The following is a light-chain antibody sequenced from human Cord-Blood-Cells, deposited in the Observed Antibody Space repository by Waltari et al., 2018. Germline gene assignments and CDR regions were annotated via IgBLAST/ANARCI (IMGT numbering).Light chain of an antibody. V-gene: IGKV4-1*01. Sequence: DIVMTQSPDSLAVSLGERATINCKSSQSVLYSSNNKNYLAWYQQKPGQPPKLLIYWASTRESGVTDRFSGSGSGTDFTLTSSSLQDEDVAVYYCQQYYSTPLTFGGGTKVEIK. CDR3: QQYYSTPLT. J-gene: IGKJ4*01. CDR1: QSVLYSSNNKNY. CDR2: WAS.